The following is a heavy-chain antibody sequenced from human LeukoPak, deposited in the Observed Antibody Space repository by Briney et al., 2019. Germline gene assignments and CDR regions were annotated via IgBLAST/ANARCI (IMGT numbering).Heavy chain of an antibody. D-gene: IGHD5-12*01. CDR1: GGSISSGSYY. CDR2: IYTSGST. V-gene: IGHV4-61*02. J-gene: IGHJ4*02. CDR3: ASHSGGYAY. Sequence: SQTLSLTCTVSGGSISSGSYYWSWIRQPAGKGLEWIGRIYTSGSTNYNPSLKSRVTISVDTSKKQFSLKLSSVTAADTAVYYCASHSGGYAYWGQGTLVTVSS.